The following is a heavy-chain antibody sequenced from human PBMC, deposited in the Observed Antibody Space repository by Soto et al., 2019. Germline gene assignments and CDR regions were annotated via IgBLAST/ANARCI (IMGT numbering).Heavy chain of an antibody. CDR3: AKGGWYGSSSPSDR. D-gene: IGHD6-6*01. V-gene: IGHV3-11*01. J-gene: IGHJ5*02. CDR2: SSSSGGAL. CDR1: GFTFSDYY. Sequence: GGSLRLSCAASGFTFSDYYMSWIRQAPGKGLEWVSYSSSSGGALNYADSVKGRFTISRDNAKNSLYLQMNSLRAEDTAVYYCAKGGWYGSSSPSDRWGRGTLVTVSS.